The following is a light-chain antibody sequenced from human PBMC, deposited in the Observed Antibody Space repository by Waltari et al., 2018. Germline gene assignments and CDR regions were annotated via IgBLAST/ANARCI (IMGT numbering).Light chain of an antibody. CDR3: QQYGSPPRT. Sequence: DIQMTQSPSSLSASVGDRVTITCRASQTISRYLNWYQQKPGKAPNLLIYAASSLQSGVPSRFSGSGSGRDFTLTISRLDPEDFAVYYCQQYGSPPRTFGQGTKVEIK. V-gene: IGKV1-39*01. CDR2: AAS. J-gene: IGKJ1*01. CDR1: QTISRY.